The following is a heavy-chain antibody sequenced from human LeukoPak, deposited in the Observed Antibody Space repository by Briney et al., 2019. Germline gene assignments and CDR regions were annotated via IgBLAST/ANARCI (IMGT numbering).Heavy chain of an antibody. CDR3: AKGLPAAIPFDY. CDR2: ISGSGGST. Sequence: GGPLRLSCAPSGFTFSRYAMSWVRQAPGKGLEWVTAISGSGGSTEYADPVKGRFTISRDNSKNTLYLQMNSLRAEDTAVYYCAKGLPAAIPFDYWGQGTLVTVSS. CDR1: GFTFSRYA. V-gene: IGHV3-23*01. J-gene: IGHJ4*02. D-gene: IGHD2-2*01.